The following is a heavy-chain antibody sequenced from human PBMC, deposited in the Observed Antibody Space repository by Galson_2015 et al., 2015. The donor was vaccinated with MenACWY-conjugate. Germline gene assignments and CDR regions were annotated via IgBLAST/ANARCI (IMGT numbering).Heavy chain of an antibody. CDR1: GFTFSSYW. Sequence: LRLSCAASGFTFSSYWMSWVRQAPGKGLEWVANIKQDGSEKYYVDSVKGRFTISRDNAKNSLYLQMNSLRAEDTAVYYCARESSSSSSAFDIWGQGTMVTVSS. V-gene: IGHV3-7*03. CDR2: IKQDGSEK. J-gene: IGHJ3*02. CDR3: ARESSSSSSAFDI. D-gene: IGHD6-6*01.